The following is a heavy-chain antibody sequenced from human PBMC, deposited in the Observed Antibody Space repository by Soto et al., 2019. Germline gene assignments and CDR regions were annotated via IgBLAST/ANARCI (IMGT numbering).Heavy chain of an antibody. CDR2: IYWDDDK. V-gene: IGHV2-5*02. CDR1: GFSLSSSGVG. Sequence: SGPTLVNPRQTLTLTCTFSGFSLSSSGVGVGWIRQPPGKALEWLALIYWDDDKSYSPFLKSRLTITGDSSKNQVALTMTNMDPVDTATYYCVHRFADSYRRWADYFDYWGQGIPVTVSS. J-gene: IGHJ4*02. D-gene: IGHD3-10*01. CDR3: VHRFADSYRRWADYFDY.